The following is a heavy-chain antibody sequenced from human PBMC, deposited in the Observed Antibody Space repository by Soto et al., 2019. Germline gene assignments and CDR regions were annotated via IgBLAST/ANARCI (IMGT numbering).Heavy chain of an antibody. D-gene: IGHD3-9*01. CDR1: GYTFTSYD. Sequence: GASVKVSCKASGYTFTSYDINWVRQATGQGLEWMGWMNPNSGNTGYAQKFQGRVTMTRNTSISTAYMELSSLRSEDTAVYYCARAIFLADWLLFALNWFDPWGQGTLVTVSS. V-gene: IGHV1-8*01. J-gene: IGHJ5*02. CDR3: ARAIFLADWLLFALNWFDP. CDR2: MNPNSGNT.